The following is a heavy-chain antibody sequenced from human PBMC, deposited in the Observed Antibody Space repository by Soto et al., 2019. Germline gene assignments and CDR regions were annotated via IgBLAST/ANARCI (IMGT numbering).Heavy chain of an antibody. CDR2: ISYDGSNK. CDR3: AREGDYGYYYYGMDV. J-gene: IGHJ6*02. D-gene: IGHD4-17*01. V-gene: IGHV3-30-3*01. Sequence: PGGSLRLSCSASGFTFSSYAMHWVRQAPGKGLEWVAVISYDGSNKYYADSVKGRFTISRDNSKNTLYLQMNSLRAEDTAVYYCAREGDYGYYYYGMDVWGQGTTVTVS. CDR1: GFTFSSYA.